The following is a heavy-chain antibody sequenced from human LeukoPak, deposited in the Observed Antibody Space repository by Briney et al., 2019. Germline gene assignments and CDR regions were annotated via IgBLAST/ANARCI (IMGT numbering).Heavy chain of an antibody. CDR3: ARYGLIRGFEY. V-gene: IGHV4-34*01. Sequence: NPSETLSLTCAVYGGSFSDYYWSWIRQPPGKGLEWIGEINHSGSTNYSPSLKSRVTISVDTSKNQFSLKLSSVTAADTAVYYCARYGLIRGFEYWGQGTLVTVSS. CDR2: INHSGST. J-gene: IGHJ4*02. D-gene: IGHD3-16*01. CDR1: GGSFSDYY.